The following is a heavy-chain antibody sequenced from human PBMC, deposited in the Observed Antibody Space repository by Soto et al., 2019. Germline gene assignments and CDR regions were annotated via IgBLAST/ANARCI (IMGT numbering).Heavy chain of an antibody. J-gene: IGHJ5*02. CDR1: GFTFNSYV. CDR2: ISGSGGST. Sequence: EVQLLESGGGLVQPGGSLRLSCAASGFTFNSYVMSWVRQAPGKGLEWVSDISGSGGSTYYADSVKGRVTISRDNSKNILYLHMNSLRAEDTAVYYCAKGSGYSYGYTLWFDPWGQGTLVTVSS. V-gene: IGHV3-23*01. CDR3: AKGSGYSYGYTLWFDP. D-gene: IGHD5-18*01.